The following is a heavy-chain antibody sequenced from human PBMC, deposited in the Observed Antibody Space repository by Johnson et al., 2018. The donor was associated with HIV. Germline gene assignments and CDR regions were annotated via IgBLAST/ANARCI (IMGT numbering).Heavy chain of an antibody. V-gene: IGHV3-20*04. Sequence: ESGGGVDQPGRSLRLSCAASGFTFDDYGMSWVRQAPGKGLEWVSGINWNGGSKGYADSVKGRFTISRDNAKNSLYLQMNSLRAEDTALYYCARSVGYYDSSGYYYVDAFDIWGQGTMVTVSS. CDR1: GFTFDDYG. J-gene: IGHJ3*02. CDR3: ARSVGYYDSSGYYYVDAFDI. CDR2: INWNGGSK. D-gene: IGHD3-22*01.